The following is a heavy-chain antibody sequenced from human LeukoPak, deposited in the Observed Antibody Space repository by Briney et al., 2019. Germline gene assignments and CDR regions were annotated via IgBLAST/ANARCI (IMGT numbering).Heavy chain of an antibody. D-gene: IGHD6-13*01. V-gene: IGHV3-7*04. CDR1: GFTFSNYW. CDR2: IKQDGSEK. Sequence: PGGSLRLSCAASGFTFSNYWMTWVRQAPGKGLEWVANIKQDGSEKYYADSVKGRFTISRDNGKNSLYLQMNSLRAEDTAVYYCARAIAAVLPLDYWGQGTLVTVSS. CDR3: ARAIAAVLPLDY. J-gene: IGHJ4*02.